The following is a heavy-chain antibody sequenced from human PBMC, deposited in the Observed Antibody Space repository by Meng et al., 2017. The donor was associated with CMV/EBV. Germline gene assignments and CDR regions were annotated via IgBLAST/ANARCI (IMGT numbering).Heavy chain of an antibody. V-gene: IGHV1-69*04. D-gene: IGHD2-2*01. CDR3: ARDPKYCSSTSCPVAGWFDP. J-gene: IGHJ5*02. CDR2: IIPILGIA. Sequence: FSGYTISWVRQAPGQGLEWMGRIIPILGIANYAQKFQGRVTITADKSTSTAYMELSSLRSEDTAVYYCARDPKYCSSTSCPVAGWFDPWGQGTLVTVSS. CDR1: FSGYT.